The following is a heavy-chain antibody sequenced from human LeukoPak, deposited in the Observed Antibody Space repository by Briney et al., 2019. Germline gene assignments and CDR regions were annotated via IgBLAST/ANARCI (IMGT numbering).Heavy chain of an antibody. V-gene: IGHV4-39*07. D-gene: IGHD6-13*01. CDR1: GGSISSSSYY. J-gene: IGHJ4*02. CDR2: IYYSGST. Sequence: PSETLSLTCTVSGGSISSSSYYWGWIRQPPGKGLEWIGSIYYSGSTYYNPSLKSRVTISVDTSKNQFSLKLSSVTAADTAVYYCARVEQLGTYYFDYWGQGTLVTVSS. CDR3: ARVEQLGTYYFDY.